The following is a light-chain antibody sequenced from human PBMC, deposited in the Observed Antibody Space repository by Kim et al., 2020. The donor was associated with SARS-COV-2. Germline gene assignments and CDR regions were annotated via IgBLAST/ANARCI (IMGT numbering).Light chain of an antibody. V-gene: IGKV3-11*01. CDR3: KQRSNWLT. J-gene: IGKJ4*01. CDR1: QSVSSY. CDR2: DAS. Sequence: SLAPGERATRACRASQSVSSYLAWYQQKPGQAPRLLIYDASNRATGIPARFSGSGSGTDFTLTISSLEPEDFAVYYCKQRSNWLTFGGGTKVDIK.